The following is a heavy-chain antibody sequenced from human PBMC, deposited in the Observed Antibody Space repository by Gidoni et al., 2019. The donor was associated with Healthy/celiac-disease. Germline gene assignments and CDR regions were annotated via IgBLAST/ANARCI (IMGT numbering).Heavy chain of an antibody. CDR3: AKPHHYGSGSLDTQYYFDY. Sequence: EVQLLESGGGLVQPGGSLRLSCAASGFTFSSSAMRWVRQAPGKGLEWVSAISGSGGSTYYADSVKGRFTISRDNSKNTLYLQMNSLRAEDTAVYYCAKPHHYGSGSLDTQYYFDYWGQGTLVTVSS. V-gene: IGHV3-23*01. CDR2: ISGSGGST. CDR1: GFTFSSSA. J-gene: IGHJ4*02. D-gene: IGHD3-10*01.